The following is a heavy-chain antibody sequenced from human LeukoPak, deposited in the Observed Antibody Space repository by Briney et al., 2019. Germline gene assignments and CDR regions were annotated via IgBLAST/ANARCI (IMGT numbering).Heavy chain of an antibody. Sequence: PGGSLRLSCAASGFTFSSYSMNWVRQPPGKGLEWIGEINHSGSTNYNPSLKSRVTISVDTSKNQFSLKLSSVTAADTAVYYCARAEDMITFGGVIHLFDYWGQGTLVTVSS. D-gene: IGHD3-16*02. CDR3: ARAEDMITFGGVIHLFDY. CDR1: GFTFSSYS. J-gene: IGHJ4*02. CDR2: INHSGST. V-gene: IGHV4-34*01.